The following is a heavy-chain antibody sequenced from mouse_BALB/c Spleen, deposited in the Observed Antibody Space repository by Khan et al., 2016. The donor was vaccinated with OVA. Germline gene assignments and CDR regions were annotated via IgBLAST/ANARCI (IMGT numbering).Heavy chain of an antibody. CDR3: AHPSSHPRFFEV. V-gene: IGHV14-3*02. D-gene: IGHD6-1*01. J-gene: IGHJ1*01. Sequence: VQLQQSGAELVKPGASVRLSCTASGFNIKDTYIHWVKQRPEQGLEWIGRIAPANGNTKYDPKFQDKATITSDTSSNTSYLQLSSLTSEDIAVYYCAHPSSHPRFFEVWGAATTVTVSS. CDR2: IAPANGNT. CDR1: GFNIKDTY.